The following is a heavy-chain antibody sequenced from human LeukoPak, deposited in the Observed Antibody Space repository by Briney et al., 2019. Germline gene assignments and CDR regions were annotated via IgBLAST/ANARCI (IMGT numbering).Heavy chain of an antibody. J-gene: IGHJ4*02. D-gene: IGHD1-1*01. V-gene: IGHV4-59*01. Sequence: PSETLSLTCTVSGGSISTYYWSWIRQPPGKGLEWIGYISYTVTTNYNPSLKSRVTISVDTSKNQFSVELSSVTAADTAVYYCARVGDWNDLVYWGQGTLVTVSS. CDR1: GGSISTYY. CDR3: ARVGDWNDLVY. CDR2: ISYTVTT.